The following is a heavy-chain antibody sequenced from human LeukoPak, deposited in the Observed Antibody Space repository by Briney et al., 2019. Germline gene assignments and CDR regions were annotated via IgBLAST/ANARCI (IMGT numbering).Heavy chain of an antibody. Sequence: GGSLRLSCAASGFTFTSYAMNWVRQAPGKGLEWVSTISGSGSSTYYVDSVKGRFTISRDNSKNTLFLQMNSLRAEDTAVYYCAKDRQQQLVLDYFDYWGQGTLVTVSS. V-gene: IGHV3-23*01. CDR3: AKDRQQQLVLDYFDY. CDR2: ISGSGSST. D-gene: IGHD6-13*01. CDR1: GFTFTSYA. J-gene: IGHJ4*02.